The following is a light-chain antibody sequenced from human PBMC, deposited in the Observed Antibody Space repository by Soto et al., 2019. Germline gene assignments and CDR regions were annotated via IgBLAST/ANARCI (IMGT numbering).Light chain of an antibody. CDR3: QSYDSSLSDLV. CDR1: SSDVGGYNY. J-gene: IGLJ3*02. Sequence: QSALTQPASVSGSPGQSITISCTGTSSDVGGYNYVSWYQQHPGKAPKLMIYEVSNRPSGVSNRFSGSKSATSASLVITGLRAEDEADYYCQSYDSSLSDLVFGGGTKVTVL. V-gene: IGLV2-14*01. CDR2: EVS.